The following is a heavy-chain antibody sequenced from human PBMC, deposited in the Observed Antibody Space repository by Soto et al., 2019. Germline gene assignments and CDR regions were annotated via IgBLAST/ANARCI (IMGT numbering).Heavy chain of an antibody. CDR1: GFTFSGST. D-gene: IGHD3-3*01. CDR2: IGSKANNYAA. V-gene: IGHV3-73*01. CDR3: ARDKDSIKNYDFWSGYYKYYYGMDV. J-gene: IGHJ6*02. Sequence: HPGGSLRLSCAASGFTFSGSTLHWVRQASGKGLEWVGRIGSKANNYAAAYAVSLKGRFTISRDNSKNTLYLQMNSLRAEDTAVYYCARDKDSIKNYDFWSGYYKYYYGMDVWGQGTTVTVSS.